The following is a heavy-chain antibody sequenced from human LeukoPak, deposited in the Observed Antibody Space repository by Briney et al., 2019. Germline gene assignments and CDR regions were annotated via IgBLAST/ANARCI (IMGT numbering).Heavy chain of an antibody. J-gene: IGHJ4*02. Sequence: PGGSLRLSCAASGFTFSSYSMNWVRQAPGKGLEWVSYISSSSSTIYYADSVKGRFTISRDNAKNSLYLQMNSLRAEDTAVYYCAIEIGYSNGHTFDYWGQGTLVTVSS. CDR3: AIEIGYSNGHTFDY. D-gene: IGHD5-18*01. CDR1: GFTFSSYS. CDR2: ISSSSSTI. V-gene: IGHV3-48*01.